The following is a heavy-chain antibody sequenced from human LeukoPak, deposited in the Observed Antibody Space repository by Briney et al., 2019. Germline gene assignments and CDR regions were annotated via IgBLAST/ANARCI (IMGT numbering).Heavy chain of an antibody. D-gene: IGHD3-10*01. CDR1: GGTFSSYA. J-gene: IGHJ6*04. Sequence: SVKVSCKASGGTFSSYAISWVRQAPGQGLEWMGGIIPIFGTANYAQKFQGRVTITADESTSTAYMKLSSLRSEDTAVYYCARGGGSGSQFYYYYGMDVWGKGTTVTVSS. CDR2: IIPIFGTA. V-gene: IGHV1-69*01. CDR3: ARGGGSGSQFYYYYGMDV.